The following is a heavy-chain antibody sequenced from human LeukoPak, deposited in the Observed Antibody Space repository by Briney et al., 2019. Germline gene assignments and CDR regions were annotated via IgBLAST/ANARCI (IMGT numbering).Heavy chain of an antibody. V-gene: IGHV3-43*02. CDR1: GFTFDDYA. Sequence: PGASLRLSCAASGFTFDDYAMHWVRQAPGKGLEWVSLIIGDGGSTYFAGSVKGRFTISRDNSKNSLYLQMNSLRTEDTALYYCAKEGPIAVAGYFDFWGQGTLVTVSS. CDR3: AKEGPIAVAGYFDF. CDR2: IIGDGGST. D-gene: IGHD6-19*01. J-gene: IGHJ4*02.